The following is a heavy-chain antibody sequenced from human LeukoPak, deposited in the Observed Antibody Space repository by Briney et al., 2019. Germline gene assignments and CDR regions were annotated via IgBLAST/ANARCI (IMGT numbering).Heavy chain of an antibody. CDR1: GGSISSYY. CDR3: ASSQGSLEWLAHELGAFDI. J-gene: IGHJ4*02. D-gene: IGHD3-3*01. Sequence: SETLSLTCTVSGGSISSYYWSWIRQPPGKGLEWIGYIYYSGSTNYNPSLKSRATISVDTSKNQFSLKLSSVTAADTAVYYCASSQGSLEWLAHELGAFDIWGQGTLVTISS. V-gene: IGHV4-59*01. CDR2: IYYSGST.